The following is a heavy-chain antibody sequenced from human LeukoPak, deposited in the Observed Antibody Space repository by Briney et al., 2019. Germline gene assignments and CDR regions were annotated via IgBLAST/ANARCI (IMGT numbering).Heavy chain of an antibody. D-gene: IGHD2-15*01. CDR1: GGSISSSSHY. CDR3: ARDAHVVVVAATLNWFDP. CDR2: SYYSGGR. Sequence: SETLSLTCTVSGGSISSSSHYWGCIRQPPGKGREWIGSSYYSGGRYYNPSLKSRVTLSVDTSKNQFSLNLSSVTAADTGVYYCARDAHVVVVAATLNWFDPWGQGNLVTVSS. V-gene: IGHV4-39*07. J-gene: IGHJ5*02.